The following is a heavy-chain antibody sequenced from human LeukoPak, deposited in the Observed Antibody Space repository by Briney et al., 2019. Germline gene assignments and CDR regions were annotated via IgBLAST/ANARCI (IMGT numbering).Heavy chain of an antibody. CDR2: IIPMFGTA. D-gene: IGHD1-26*01. V-gene: IGHV1-69*01. J-gene: IGHJ4*02. Sequence: SVKVSCKASGGTFSNYAISWVRQAPGQGLEYMGGIIPMFGTAGYAQKFQGLVTITADESTSTAYMELSSLRSDDTAMYCCASLSGGYLGWGQGTLVTVFS. CDR3: ASLSGGYLG. CDR1: GGTFSNYA.